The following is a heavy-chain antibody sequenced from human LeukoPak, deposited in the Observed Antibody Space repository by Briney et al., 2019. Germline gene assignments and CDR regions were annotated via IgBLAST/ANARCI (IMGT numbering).Heavy chain of an antibody. CDR2: ISSSGSTI. V-gene: IGHV3-11*04. J-gene: IGHJ4*02. D-gene: IGHD5-18*01. Sequence: GGSLRLSCAASGFTFSDYYMSWIRQAPGKGLEWVSYISSSGSTIYYADSVKGRFTISRDNAKNSLYLQMNSLRAEDTAMYYCARRATTERGHSYGLDFWGQGTLVTVSS. CDR1: GFTFSDYY. CDR3: ARRATTERGHSYGLDF.